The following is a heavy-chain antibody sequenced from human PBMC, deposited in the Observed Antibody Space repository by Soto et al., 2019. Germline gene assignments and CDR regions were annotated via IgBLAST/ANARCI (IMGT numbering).Heavy chain of an antibody. Sequence: ASVKVSCKASGYTFTSYGISWVRQAPGQGLEWMGWISAYNGNTNYAQKLQGRVTMTTDTSTSTAYMELRSLRSDDTAVYYCARGAMVRGVNIASAFDVWGQGTMVTVS. J-gene: IGHJ3*01. V-gene: IGHV1-18*04. CDR3: ARGAMVRGVNIASAFDV. CDR2: ISAYNGNT. D-gene: IGHD3-10*01. CDR1: GYTFTSYG.